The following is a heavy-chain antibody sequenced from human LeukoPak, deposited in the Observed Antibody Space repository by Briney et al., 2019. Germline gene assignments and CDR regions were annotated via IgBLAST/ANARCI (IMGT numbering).Heavy chain of an antibody. CDR2: IYPGDSDT. CDR3: ARDKSGSGYYAPGWFDP. Sequence: GESLKISCKGSGYSFTSYWIGWVRQMPGKGLEWMGIIYPGDSDTRYSPAFQGQVTISADKSISTAYLQWSSLKASDTAMYYCARDKSGSGYYAPGWFDPWGQGTLVAVSS. V-gene: IGHV5-51*01. J-gene: IGHJ5*02. CDR1: GYSFTSYW. D-gene: IGHD3-3*01.